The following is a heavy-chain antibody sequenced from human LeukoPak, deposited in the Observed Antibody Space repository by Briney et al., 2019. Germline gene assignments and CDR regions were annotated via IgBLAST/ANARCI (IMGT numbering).Heavy chain of an antibody. V-gene: IGHV3-66*01. J-gene: IGHJ4*02. CDR2: IYSGGST. D-gene: IGHD1-26*01. Sequence: GGSLRLSWAASGFTVSSNYMSWVRQAPGKGLEWVSVIYSGGSTYYADSVKGRFTISRDNSKNTLYLQMNSLRAEDTAVYYCAREVPGSGSYYDYWGQGTLVTVSS. CDR3: AREVPGSGSYYDY. CDR1: GFTVSSNY.